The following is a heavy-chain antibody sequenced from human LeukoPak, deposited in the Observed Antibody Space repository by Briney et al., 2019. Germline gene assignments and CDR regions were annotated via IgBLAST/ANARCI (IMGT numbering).Heavy chain of an antibody. CDR3: ARDRYYYDPYDAFDI. D-gene: IGHD3-22*01. J-gene: IGHJ3*02. Sequence: ASVKVSCKASGYTFTSYGISWVRQAPGQGLEWMGWISAYNGNTNYAQKLQGRVTMTTDTSTSTAYMELRSLRSDDTAVYYCARDRYYYDPYDAFDIWGQGTMVTVSS. V-gene: IGHV1-18*01. CDR1: GYTFTSYG. CDR2: ISAYNGNT.